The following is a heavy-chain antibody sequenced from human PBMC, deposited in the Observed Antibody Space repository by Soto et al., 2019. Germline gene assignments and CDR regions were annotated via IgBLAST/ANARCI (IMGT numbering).Heavy chain of an antibody. CDR1: GGSISSYY. CDR2: IYYSGST. J-gene: IGHJ4*02. V-gene: IGHV4-59*05. D-gene: IGHD6-19*01. CDR3: ARQGQWLVLFDY. Sequence: PSETLSLTCTVSGGSISSYYWSWIRQPPGKGLEWIGSIYYSGSTYYNPSLKSRVTISVDTSKNQFSLKLSSVTAADTAVYYCARQGQWLVLFDYWGQGTLVTVSS.